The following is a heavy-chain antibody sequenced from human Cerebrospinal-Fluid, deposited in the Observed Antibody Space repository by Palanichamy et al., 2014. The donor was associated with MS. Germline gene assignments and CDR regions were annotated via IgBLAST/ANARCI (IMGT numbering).Heavy chain of an antibody. D-gene: IGHD2-15*01. J-gene: IGHJ4*02. CDR2: ISHSGST. CDR3: ARGRNEPYVTGWYYCDS. CDR1: GGSFSGYY. V-gene: IGHV4-34*01. Sequence: QVQLQHGGAGLLKPSETLSLTCAVSGGSFSGYYWSWIRQSPEKGLEWIGQISHSGSTNYNPSLKSRVAISIGARNQFFLELTSVTAADTAVYYCARGRNEPYVTGWYYCDSWGQGTLVTVSS.